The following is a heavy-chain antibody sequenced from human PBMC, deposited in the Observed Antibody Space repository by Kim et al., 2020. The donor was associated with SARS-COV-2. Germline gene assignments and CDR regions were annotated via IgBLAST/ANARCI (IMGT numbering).Heavy chain of an antibody. J-gene: IGHJ4*01. D-gene: IGHD6-6*01. CDR3: ASPLAARPDGVELRGCFLG. CDR1: GFTFSHYN. Sequence: GGSLRLSCATSGFTFSHYNMNWVRQAPGKGLEWLASISTSGSFIHYADAVKGRFTISRDDVKGSLYLQMNSLGVDDTAVYYCASPLAARPDGVELRGCFLGGGHGTAVTVST. CDR2: ISTSGSFI. V-gene: IGHV3-21*04.